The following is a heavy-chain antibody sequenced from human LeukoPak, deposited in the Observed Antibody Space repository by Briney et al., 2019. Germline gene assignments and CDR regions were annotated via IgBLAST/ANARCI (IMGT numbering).Heavy chain of an antibody. Sequence: GGSLRLSCAASGFTFSSYGMHWVRQAPGKGLEWVAVISYDGSNKYYADSVKGRFTISRDNSKSTLYLQMNSLRADDTAVYYCAKPAKTDYADYWGQGTLVTVSS. CDR1: GFTFSSYG. CDR3: AKPAKTDYADY. J-gene: IGHJ4*02. D-gene: IGHD1-14*01. CDR2: ISYDGSNK. V-gene: IGHV3-30*18.